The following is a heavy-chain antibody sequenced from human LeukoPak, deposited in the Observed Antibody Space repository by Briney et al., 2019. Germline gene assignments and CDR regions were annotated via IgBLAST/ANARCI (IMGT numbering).Heavy chain of an antibody. D-gene: IGHD4-23*01. CDR1: GFTFDDYA. V-gene: IGHV3-9*01. J-gene: IGHJ4*02. CDR2: ISWNSGSI. Sequence: GRSLRLSCAASGFTFDDYAMHWVRQAPGKGLEWVSGISWNSGSIGYADSVKGRFTISRDNAKNSLYLQMNSLRAEDTALYYCAKVTDYGGNSFWLDEYYFDYWGQGTLVTVSS. CDR3: AKVTDYGGNSFWLDEYYFDY.